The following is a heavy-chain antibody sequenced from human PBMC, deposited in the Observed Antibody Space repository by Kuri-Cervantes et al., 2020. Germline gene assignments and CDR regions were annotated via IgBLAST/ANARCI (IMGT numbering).Heavy chain of an antibody. J-gene: IGHJ4*02. Sequence: GGSLRLSCAASGFTFSNAWMSWVRQAPGKGLEWVGRIKSKTDGGTTDYAAPVKGRFTISRDDSKNTLYLQMNSLRAEDTAVYYCARDRKNLGYCSSTSCPLSRYWGQGTLVTVSS. CDR1: GFTFSNAW. CDR3: ARDRKNLGYCSSTSCPLSRY. CDR2: IKSKTDGGTT. V-gene: IGHV3-15*01. D-gene: IGHD2-2*01.